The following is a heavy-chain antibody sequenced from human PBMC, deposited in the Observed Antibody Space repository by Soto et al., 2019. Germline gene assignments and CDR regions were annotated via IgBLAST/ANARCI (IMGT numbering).Heavy chain of an antibody. Sequence: SETLSLTCTVSGGSISSSSYYWGWIRQPPGKGLEWIGSIYYSGSTYYNPSLKSRVTISVDTSKNQFSLKLSSVTAADTAVYYCARHNFGISRNWFDPWGQGTQVTVSS. CDR1: GGSISSSSYY. CDR2: IYYSGST. D-gene: IGHD3-10*01. V-gene: IGHV4-39*01. CDR3: ARHNFGISRNWFDP. J-gene: IGHJ5*02.